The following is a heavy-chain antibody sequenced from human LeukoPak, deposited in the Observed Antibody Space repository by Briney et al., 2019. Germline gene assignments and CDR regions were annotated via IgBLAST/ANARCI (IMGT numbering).Heavy chain of an antibody. CDR3: ARAYYDFWSGYYTGNAFDI. J-gene: IGHJ3*02. V-gene: IGHV4-61*05. D-gene: IGHD3-3*01. CDR2: IYYSGST. CDR1: GGSISSSSYY. Sequence: RPSETLSLTCTVSGGSISSSSYYWGWIRQPPGKGLEWIGYIYYSGSTNYNPSLKSRVTISVDTSKNQFSLKLSSVTAADTAVYYCARAYYDFWSGYYTGNAFDIWGQGTMVTVSS.